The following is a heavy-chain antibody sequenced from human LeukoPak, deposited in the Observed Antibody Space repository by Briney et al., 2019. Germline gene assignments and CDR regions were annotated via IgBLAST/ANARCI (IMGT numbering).Heavy chain of an antibody. Sequence: PSETLSLTCTVSGGSISSYYWSWIRQPPGKGLEWIGYIYTSGSTNYNPSLKSRVTISVDTSKNQFSLKLSSVTAADTAVYYCARGQPYYHYWSGYQNWFDPWGQGNLVTVSS. J-gene: IGHJ5*02. D-gene: IGHD3-3*01. CDR3: ARGQPYYHYWSGYQNWFDP. V-gene: IGHV4-4*09. CDR2: IYTSGST. CDR1: GGSISSYY.